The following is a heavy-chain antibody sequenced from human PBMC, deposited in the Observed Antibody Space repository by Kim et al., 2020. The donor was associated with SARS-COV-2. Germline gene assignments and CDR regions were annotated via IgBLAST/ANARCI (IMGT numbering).Heavy chain of an antibody. CDR1: GGSISSSSYY. Sequence: SETLSLTCTVSGGSISSSSYYWGWIRQPPGKGLEWIGSIYYSGSTYYNPSLKSRVTISVDTSKNQFSLKLSSVTAADTAVYYCARETRYSSSWSPQYYFDYWGQGTLVTVSS. CDR3: ARETRYSSSWSPQYYFDY. J-gene: IGHJ4*02. V-gene: IGHV4-39*07. CDR2: IYYSGST. D-gene: IGHD6-13*01.